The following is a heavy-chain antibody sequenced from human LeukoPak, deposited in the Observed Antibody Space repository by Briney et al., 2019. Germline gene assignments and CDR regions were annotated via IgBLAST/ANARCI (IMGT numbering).Heavy chain of an antibody. D-gene: IGHD2-15*01. V-gene: IGHV1-46*01. CDR2: INPSGGST. J-gene: IGHJ6*02. CDR1: GYTFTSYY. Sequence: ASVNVSCKASGYTFTSYYIHWVRQAPGQGLEWMGIINPSGGSTSYAQKFQGRVTMTRDTSTSTVYMELSSLRSEVTAVYYCARYWVSSVMHVWGQATTVRVPS. CDR3: ARYWVSSVMHV.